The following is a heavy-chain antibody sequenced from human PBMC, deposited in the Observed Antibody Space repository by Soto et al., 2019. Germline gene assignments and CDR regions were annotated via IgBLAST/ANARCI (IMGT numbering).Heavy chain of an antibody. D-gene: IGHD5-12*01. J-gene: IGHJ5*02. CDR1: GGSISSYY. V-gene: IGHV4-59*01. CDR2: IYYSGST. Sequence: SETLSLTCTVSGGSISSYYWSWIRQPPGKGLEWIGYIYYSGSTNYNPSLKSRVTISVDTSKNQFSLKLSSVTAADTAVYYCAGIVDTIIPVGWFDPWGQGTLVTVSS. CDR3: AGIVDTIIPVGWFDP.